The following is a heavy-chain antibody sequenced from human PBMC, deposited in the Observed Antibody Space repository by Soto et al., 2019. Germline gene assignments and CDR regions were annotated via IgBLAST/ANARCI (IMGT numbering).Heavy chain of an antibody. J-gene: IGHJ4*02. D-gene: IGHD4-17*01. V-gene: IGHV4-39*01. CDR3: ARHDYGSGSFFDY. Sequence: PSETLSLTCTVSGGSITTNYWGWIRQPPGKGLEWIGSIYYSGKTYYNLSLKSRVTISVDTSRNHFSLRLTSVTAADTAVYYCARHDYGSGSFFDYWGQGTLVTVSS. CDR2: IYYSGKT. CDR1: GGSITTNY.